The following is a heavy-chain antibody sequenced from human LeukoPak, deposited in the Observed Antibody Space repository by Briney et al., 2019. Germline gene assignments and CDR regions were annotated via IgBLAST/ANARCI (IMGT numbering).Heavy chain of an antibody. CDR1: GYTFTSYY. D-gene: IGHD3-9*01. Sequence: ASVKVSCKASGYTFTSYYMHWVRQAPGQGLEWMGIINPSGGSTSYAQKFQGRVTMTRDMSTSTVYMELSSLRSEDTAVYYCALGVLQYFDWLLYGDYWGQGTLVTVSS. V-gene: IGHV1-46*01. CDR3: ALGVLQYFDWLLYGDY. CDR2: INPSGGST. J-gene: IGHJ4*02.